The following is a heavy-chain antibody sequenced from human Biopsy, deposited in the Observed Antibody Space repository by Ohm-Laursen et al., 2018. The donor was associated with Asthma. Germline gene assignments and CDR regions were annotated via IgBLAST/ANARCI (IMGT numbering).Heavy chain of an antibody. CDR3: ARGDSSNWSHYYFDY. Sequence: SLRLSCSAIGFAVSRDHMFWVRQAPGKGLEWVSVIYSGGTSHTADSVRGRFTISRDYSKNTLYLQMHSLRAEDTAVYYRARGDSSNWSHYYFDYWGQGTLVTVSS. J-gene: IGHJ4*02. D-gene: IGHD3-22*01. CDR1: GFAVSRDH. V-gene: IGHV3-53*01. CDR2: IYSGGTS.